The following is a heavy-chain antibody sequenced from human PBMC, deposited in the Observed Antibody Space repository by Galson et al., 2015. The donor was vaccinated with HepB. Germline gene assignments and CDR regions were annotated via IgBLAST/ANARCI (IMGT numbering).Heavy chain of an antibody. CDR2: IDQDGSEA. D-gene: IGHD3-22*01. Sequence: SLRLSCAASKFTFSNYVMNWVRQAPGKGLEWVASIDQDGSEAYFVDSVKDRFTISRDNAKNSLYLQVNSLRVEDTAVYYCAREYCYTSSCYFDSWGQGTLVTVSS. V-gene: IGHV3-7*03. CDR1: KFTFSNYV. J-gene: IGHJ4*02. CDR3: AREYCYTSSCYFDS.